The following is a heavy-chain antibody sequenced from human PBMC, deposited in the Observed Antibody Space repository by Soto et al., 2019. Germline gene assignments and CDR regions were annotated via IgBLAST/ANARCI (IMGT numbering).Heavy chain of an antibody. V-gene: IGHV3-21*01. CDR3: ARDRVDTAMVYYYGMDV. CDR1: GFTFSSYS. J-gene: IGHJ6*02. D-gene: IGHD5-18*01. Sequence: VQLVESGGGLVQPGGSLRLSCAASGFTFSSYSMNWVRQAPGKGLEWVSSISSSSSYIYYADSVKGRFTISRDNAKNSLYLQMNSLRAEDTAVYYCARDRVDTAMVYYYGMDVWGQGTTVTVSS. CDR2: ISSSSSYI.